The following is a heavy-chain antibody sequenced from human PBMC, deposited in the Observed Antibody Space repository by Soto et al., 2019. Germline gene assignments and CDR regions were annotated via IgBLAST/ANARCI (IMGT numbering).Heavy chain of an antibody. Sequence: SVKVSCKASGYTFTSYGISWVRHAPGQGLEWMGWISAYNGNTNNAQKLQGRVTMTTDTSTSTAYMELRSLRSDDTAVYYCARDDVTTSNWFDPWGQGTLVTVSS. J-gene: IGHJ5*02. D-gene: IGHD1-1*01. V-gene: IGHV1-18*01. CDR3: ARDDVTTSNWFDP. CDR1: GYTFTSYG. CDR2: ISAYNGNT.